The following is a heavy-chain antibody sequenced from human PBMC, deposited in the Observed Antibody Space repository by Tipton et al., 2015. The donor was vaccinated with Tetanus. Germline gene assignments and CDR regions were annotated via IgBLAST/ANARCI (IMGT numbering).Heavy chain of an antibody. CDR2: IFHSGST. V-gene: IGHV4-4*07. CDR1: GVSISGYY. J-gene: IGHJ4*02. D-gene: IGHD1-26*01. CDR3: AKVVGWGDYFDS. Sequence: TLSLTCTVSGVSISGYYWSWIRQPAGKGLEWIGHIFHSGSTNYNPSLKSRVTMSIDTSERQFSLKLTSVTSADTAVYYCAKVVGWGDYFDSWGQGILVTVSS.